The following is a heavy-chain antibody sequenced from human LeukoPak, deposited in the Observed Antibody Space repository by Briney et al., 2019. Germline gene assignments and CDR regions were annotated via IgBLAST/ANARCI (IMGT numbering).Heavy chain of an antibody. CDR3: ARDARDYYGSGRFAFDI. D-gene: IGHD3-10*01. J-gene: IGHJ4*02. Sequence: SETLSLTCTVSGGSISSYYWSWIRQPPGKGLEWIGYIYTSGSTNYNPSLKSRVTISVDTSKNQFSLKLSSVTAADTAVYYCARDARDYYGSGRFAFDIWGQGTLVTVSS. V-gene: IGHV4-59*01. CDR2: IYTSGST. CDR1: GGSISSYY.